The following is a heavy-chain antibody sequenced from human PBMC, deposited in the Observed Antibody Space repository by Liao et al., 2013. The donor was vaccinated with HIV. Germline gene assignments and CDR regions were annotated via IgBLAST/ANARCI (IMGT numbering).Heavy chain of an antibody. V-gene: IGHV4-30-4*01. CDR1: GGSINSGDFS. J-gene: IGHJ3*01. CDR3: AAGDYGAYKAFDF. CDR2: ISDRGTT. Sequence: QVQLQESGPGLVKPSQTLSLSCTASGGSINSGDFSWSWIRLPPGKGLEWIGHISDRGTTYYNPSLKGRATISLGTSNNQFSLKLTSVTAADTAVYYCAAGDYGAYKAFDFWGQGTVVTVSS. D-gene: IGHD4-17*01.